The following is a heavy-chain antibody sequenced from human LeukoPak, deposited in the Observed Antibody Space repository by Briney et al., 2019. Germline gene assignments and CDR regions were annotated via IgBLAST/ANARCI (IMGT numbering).Heavy chain of an antibody. CDR3: ARGNYGDYEGYFDY. Sequence: PSETLSLTCTVSGGSISSYYWSWIRQPPGKGLEWIGYIYYSGSTNYNPSLKSRVTISVDTSKNQFSLKLSSVTAADTAVYYCARGNYGDYEGYFDYWGQGTLVTVSS. D-gene: IGHD4-17*01. V-gene: IGHV4-59*01. CDR1: GGSISSYY. J-gene: IGHJ4*02. CDR2: IYYSGST.